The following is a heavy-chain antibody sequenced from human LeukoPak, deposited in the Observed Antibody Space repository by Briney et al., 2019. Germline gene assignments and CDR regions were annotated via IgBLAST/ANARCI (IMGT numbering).Heavy chain of an antibody. Sequence: GGSLRLSCAASGFAFSDYALGWVRQAPGRGLEWVATLSGSGAGTYYSDSVPGRFTISRDNTKNTLYLQMNSLRVEDTAVYYCARAGYNWEHDYWGQGTLVTVSS. CDR3: ARAGYNWEHDY. J-gene: IGHJ4*02. D-gene: IGHD5-24*01. V-gene: IGHV3-23*01. CDR2: LSGSGAGT. CDR1: GFAFSDYA.